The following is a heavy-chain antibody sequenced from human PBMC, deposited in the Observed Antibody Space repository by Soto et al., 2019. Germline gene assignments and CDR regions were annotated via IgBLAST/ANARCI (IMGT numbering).Heavy chain of an antibody. D-gene: IGHD3-16*01. CDR2: IYYGGDS. Sequence: QVQLQESGPGLVKPSQTLSLTCTVSGGSISSRTSYWSWIRQHPGKGLEWIGYIYYGGDSFYNPSLKSRVTIAMATSGNHFSVKLTSGSAAERAVTSGGRGGGGGVDCWGQGTLVTVAS. J-gene: IGHJ4*02. CDR3: GRGGGGGVDC. CDR1: GGSISSRTSY. V-gene: IGHV4-31*06.